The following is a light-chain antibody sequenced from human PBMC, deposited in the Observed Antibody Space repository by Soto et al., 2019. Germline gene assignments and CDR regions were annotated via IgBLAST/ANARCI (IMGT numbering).Light chain of an antibody. Sequence: VMTQSPDSLAVSLGARATINCKSRQSVLYSSNNKNYLAWYQQKPGQPPKLLIYWASTRESGVPDRFSGSGSGTDFTLTISSLQAEDVAVYYCQQYYSTPQTFGQGTKVDNK. CDR2: WAS. CDR3: QQYYSTPQT. V-gene: IGKV4-1*01. J-gene: IGKJ1*01. CDR1: QSVLYSSNNKNY.